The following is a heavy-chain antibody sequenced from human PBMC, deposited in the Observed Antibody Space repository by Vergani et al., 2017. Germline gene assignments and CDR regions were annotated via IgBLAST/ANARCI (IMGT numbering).Heavy chain of an antibody. J-gene: IGHJ4*02. Sequence: VQLVESGGGLVQPGGSLRLSCAASGFTFSSYWMSWVRQAPGKGLEWVANIKQDGSEKYYVDSVKGRFTISRDNAKNSLYLQMNSLRAEDTAVYYCARAGSGRYSTGFDYWGQGTLVTVSS. CDR3: ARAGSGRYSTGFDY. CDR1: GFTFSSYW. CDR2: IKQDGSEK. D-gene: IGHD1-26*01. V-gene: IGHV3-7*04.